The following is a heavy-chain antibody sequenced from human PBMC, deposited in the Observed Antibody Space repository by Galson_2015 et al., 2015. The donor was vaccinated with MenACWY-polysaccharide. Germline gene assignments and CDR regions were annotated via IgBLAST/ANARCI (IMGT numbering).Heavy chain of an antibody. CDR1: GFTFSSYA. J-gene: IGHJ1*01. D-gene: IGHD1-26*01. CDR3: FLVGTGGRVY. Sequence: SLRLSCAGSGFTFSSYAMTWVRQAPGKGLEWVSSINANGDSTHYADSVTGRFFTSRDNSMNTLFLQMNGLTTEDTAVYYCFLVGTGGRVYRGRGALVTVPS. CDR2: INANGDST. V-gene: IGHV3-23*01.